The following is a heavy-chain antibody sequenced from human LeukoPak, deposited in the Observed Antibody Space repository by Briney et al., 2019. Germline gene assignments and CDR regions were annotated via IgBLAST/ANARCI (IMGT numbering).Heavy chain of an antibody. CDR3: ARSRGTTMVTRFDY. CDR1: GGSISNYY. D-gene: IGHD5-18*01. CDR2: INTSGST. J-gene: IGHJ4*02. V-gene: IGHV4-4*07. Sequence: PSETLSLTCTVSGGSISNYYWSWIRRPAGKGLEWLGRINTSGSTDYNPSLKSRVTMSVDTSKNQFSLKLSSLTAADTAVYYCARSRGTTMVTRFDYWGQGTLVTVSS.